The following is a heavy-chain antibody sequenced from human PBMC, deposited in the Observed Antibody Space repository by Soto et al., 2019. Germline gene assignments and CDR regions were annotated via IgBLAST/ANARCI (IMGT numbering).Heavy chain of an antibody. D-gene: IGHD3-10*01. CDR1: GFTFSSYA. J-gene: IGHJ6*02. CDR2: ISYDGSNK. CDR3: ARDRITMVRGRYYYYGMDV. V-gene: IGHV3-30-3*01. Sequence: QVQLVESGGGVVQPGRSLRLSCAASGFTFSSYAMHWVRQAPGKGLEWVAVISYDGSNKYYADSVKGRFTISRDNSKNRLYLQMNSLRAEQTGVYYCARDRITMVRGRYYYYGMDVWDQGTTVTVSS.